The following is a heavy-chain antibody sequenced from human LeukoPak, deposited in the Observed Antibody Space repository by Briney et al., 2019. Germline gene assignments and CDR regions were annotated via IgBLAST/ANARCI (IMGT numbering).Heavy chain of an antibody. CDR3: AKKTSYCGGDCYPYYFDH. CDR1: GFAFSSYT. Sequence: PGGSLRLSCAASGFAFSSYTMGWVRQAPGKGLEWVSATTGSGGSTYYADSVKGRFTISRDSSKNTLYLQMSSLRAEDTAVYYCAKKTSYCGGDCYPYYFDHWGQGTLVTVSS. V-gene: IGHV3-23*01. J-gene: IGHJ4*02. CDR2: TTGSGGST. D-gene: IGHD2-21*02.